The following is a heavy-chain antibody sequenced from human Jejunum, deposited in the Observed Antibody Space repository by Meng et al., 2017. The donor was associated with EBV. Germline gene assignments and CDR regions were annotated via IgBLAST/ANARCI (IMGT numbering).Heavy chain of an antibody. CDR2: IYHSGST. D-gene: IGHD3-3*01. J-gene: IGHJ4*02. CDR1: GESVSSSNW. Sequence: HALVQQSGPGLGSPSGTLSLTGAFSGESVSSSNWWSWVRQPPGKGLEWIGEIYHSGSTNYNPSLKSRVTISVDKSKNQFSLKLSSVTAADTAVYYCARYGSGYFPALWYWGQGTLVTVSS. V-gene: IGHV4-4*02. CDR3: ARYGSGYFPALWY.